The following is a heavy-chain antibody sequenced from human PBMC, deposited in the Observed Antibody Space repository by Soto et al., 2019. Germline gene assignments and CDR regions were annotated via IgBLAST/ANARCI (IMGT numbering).Heavy chain of an antibody. J-gene: IGHJ6*02. CDR2: IYYSGST. CDR1: GGSISSYY. Sequence: SETLSLTCTVSGGSISSYYWSWIRQPPGKGLEWIGYIYYSGSTNYNPSLKSRVTISVDTSKNQFSLKLSSVTAADTAVYYCARVEAYCGGDCYSYGMDVWGQGTTVTVSS. CDR3: ARVEAYCGGDCYSYGMDV. D-gene: IGHD2-21*02. V-gene: IGHV4-59*01.